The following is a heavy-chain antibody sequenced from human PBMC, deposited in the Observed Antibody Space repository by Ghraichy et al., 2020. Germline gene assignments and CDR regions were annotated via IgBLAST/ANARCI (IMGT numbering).Heavy chain of an antibody. D-gene: IGHD3/OR15-3a*01. J-gene: IGHJ6*02. Sequence: GGSLRLSCAASGFIFSNFDMTWFRQPPGKGLEWVSSISGTSSHTYYAVPLRGRCAVSRDNAQNSLHLQINRIEIEDTALYFCARSPPPLRNYGFDFWGQGTTVTVSS. CDR3: ARSPPPLRNYGFDF. V-gene: IGHV3-21*01. CDR2: ISGTSSHT. CDR1: GFIFSNFD.